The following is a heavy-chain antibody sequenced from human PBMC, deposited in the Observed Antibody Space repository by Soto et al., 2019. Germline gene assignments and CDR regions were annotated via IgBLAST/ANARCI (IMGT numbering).Heavy chain of an antibody. CDR2: IYYSGST. D-gene: IGHD1-26*01. V-gene: IGHV4-31*03. CDR3: ARGTVMGATTDFDY. CDR1: GGSISSGGYY. J-gene: IGHJ4*02. Sequence: QVQLQESGPGLVKPSQTLSLTCTVSGGSISSGGYYWSWIRQHPGKGLEWIGYIYYSGSTYYNPSLKSRVTISVVTSKNQFSLKLSSVTAAHTAVYYCARGTVMGATTDFDYWGQGTLVTVSS.